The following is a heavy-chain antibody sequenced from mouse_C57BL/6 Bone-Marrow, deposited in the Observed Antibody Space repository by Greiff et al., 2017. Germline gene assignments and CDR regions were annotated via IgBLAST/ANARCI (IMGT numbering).Heavy chain of an antibody. J-gene: IGHJ2*01. V-gene: IGHV5-16*01. D-gene: IGHD1-1*01. Sequence: LKESEGGLVQPGSSMKLSCTASGFTFSDYYMAWVRQVPEKGLEWVANINYDGSSTYYLDSLKSRFIISRDNAKNILYLQMSSLKSEDTATYYCARDDYYGRAYFDYWGQGTTLTVSS. CDR3: ARDDYYGRAYFDY. CDR1: GFTFSDYY. CDR2: INYDGSST.